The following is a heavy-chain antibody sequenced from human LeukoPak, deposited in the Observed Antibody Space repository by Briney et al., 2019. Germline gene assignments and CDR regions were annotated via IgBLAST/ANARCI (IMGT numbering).Heavy chain of an antibody. CDR2: ISGSGDST. V-gene: IGHV3-23*01. CDR1: GFTFSSYA. CDR3: AKAIAVAGRYFDY. J-gene: IGHJ4*02. Sequence: GGSLRLSCAASGFTFSSYAMNWVRQAPGKGLEWVSVISGSGDSTYYADSVKGRFTISRDNSKNTLYVQMNSLRAEDTAVYYCAKAIAVAGRYFDYWGQGTLVTVSS. D-gene: IGHD6-19*01.